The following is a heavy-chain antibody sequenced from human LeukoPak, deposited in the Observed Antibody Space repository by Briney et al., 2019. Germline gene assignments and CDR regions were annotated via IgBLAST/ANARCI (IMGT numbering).Heavy chain of an antibody. J-gene: IGHJ4*02. CDR2: IDPSDSYT. CDR1: GYSFTTYL. Sequence: GAPLKISAKVPGYSFTTYLTTWVRQLLGKCLEWMGRIDPSDSYTDYAPSFQGHVTISADRSLSTAYLQWYSLKASDTAMYYCARQDFWGQGTLVTVSS. CDR3: ARQDF. V-gene: IGHV5-10-1*01.